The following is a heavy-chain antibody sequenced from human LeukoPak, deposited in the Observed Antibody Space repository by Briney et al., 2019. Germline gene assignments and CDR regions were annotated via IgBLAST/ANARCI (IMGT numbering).Heavy chain of an antibody. Sequence: PSETLSLTCAVSGGSITSSNWWSWVRQPPGKGLEWIGEIYYTGNTNYNPSLKSRVTISVDTSKNQFSLKLSSVTAADTAVYYCARPRTYYYDSSGYSRTWYFDLWGRGTLVTVSS. CDR1: GGSITSSNW. CDR3: ARPRTYYYDSSGYSRTWYFDL. D-gene: IGHD3-22*01. CDR2: IYYTGNT. J-gene: IGHJ2*01. V-gene: IGHV4-4*02.